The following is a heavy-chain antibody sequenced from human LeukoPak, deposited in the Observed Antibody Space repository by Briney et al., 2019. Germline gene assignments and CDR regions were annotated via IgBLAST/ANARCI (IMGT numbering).Heavy chain of an antibody. J-gene: IGHJ4*02. CDR3: ASAVAGAFDY. CDR2: ITWDGGST. Sequence: GGSLRLSCAASGFTFDDYAMHWVRQAPGKGLGWVSLITWDGGSTYYADSVKGRFTISRDNSKNSLYLQMNGLRAEDTALYYCASAVAGAFDYWGQGTLVTVSS. D-gene: IGHD6-19*01. V-gene: IGHV3-43D*03. CDR1: GFTFDDYA.